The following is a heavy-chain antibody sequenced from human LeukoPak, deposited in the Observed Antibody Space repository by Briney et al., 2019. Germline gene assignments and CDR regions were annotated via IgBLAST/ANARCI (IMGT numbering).Heavy chain of an antibody. CDR1: GHTFTSYA. CDR2: INTNTGNP. Sequence: ASVKVSCKASGHTFTSYAMNWVRQAPGQGLEWMGWINTNTGNPTYAQGFTGRLDTSVSTAYLQISSLKAEDTAVYYCAGKIAWWALDIWGQGTMVTVSS. V-gene: IGHV7-4-1*02. J-gene: IGHJ3*02. CDR3: AGKIAWWALDI. D-gene: IGHD2-8*02.